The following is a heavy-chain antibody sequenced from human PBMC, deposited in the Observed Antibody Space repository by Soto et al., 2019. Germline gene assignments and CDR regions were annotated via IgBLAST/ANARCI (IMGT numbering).Heavy chain of an antibody. CDR1: GGSISSSSYY. CDR2: IYYSGST. J-gene: IGHJ4*02. V-gene: IGHV4-39*01. CDR3: ARQEHDYIWGRYRADY. Sequence: QLQLQESGPGLVKPSETLSLTCTVSGGSISSSSYYWGWIRQPPGKGLEWIGSIYYSGSTYYNPSLKSRVTLSVDTSKNQSALKLGSVTAADTAVYYCARQEHDYIWGRYRADYWGQGTLVTVSS. D-gene: IGHD3-16*02.